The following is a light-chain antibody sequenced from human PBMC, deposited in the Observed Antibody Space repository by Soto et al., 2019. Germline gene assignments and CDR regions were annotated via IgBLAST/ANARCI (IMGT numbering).Light chain of an antibody. V-gene: IGKV3-20*01. CDR2: GSS. CDR3: QHYGSSPPYT. Sequence: EAVLTQSPGTLSLSPGERATLSCRASQSVSNNYFVWYQQKPGQAPRLLLFGSSDRATGIPDRFSGSGSGTDFTLTISRLEPEDFAVYYCQHYGSSPPYTFGQGTKMEIK. J-gene: IGKJ2*01. CDR1: QSVSNNY.